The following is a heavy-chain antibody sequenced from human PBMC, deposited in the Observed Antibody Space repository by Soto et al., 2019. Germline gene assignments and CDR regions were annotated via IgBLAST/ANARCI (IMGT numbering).Heavy chain of an antibody. V-gene: IGHV1-58*01. CDR2: IIVASGVT. CDR1: GFTFSNSA. J-gene: IGHJ4*02. Sequence: QMQVVQSGPEVKKPGTSVKVSCKTSGFTFSNSAVQWVRQARGQHLEWIGWIIVASGVTNYVQNSQGRITITRDTSTTTAPMELSSLRSEDTAVYYCAAAIYSGGKCCQFDHWGQGTLVTVSS. D-gene: IGHD2-21*01. CDR3: AAAIYSGGKCCQFDH.